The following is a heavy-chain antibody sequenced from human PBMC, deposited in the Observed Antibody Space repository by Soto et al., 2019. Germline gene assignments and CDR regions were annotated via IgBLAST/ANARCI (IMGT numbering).Heavy chain of an antibody. V-gene: IGHV3-15*01. Sequence: EVQLVESGGGLVKPGGSLRLSCTACGFTFNNACLSWVRQAPGKGLEWVGRIKSKTDGGTTDYAAPVKGRFTISRDDSENMLYLQMNSLKTEDTAVYYCTTGLGQQELAFDYWGQGTLLTVSS. J-gene: IGHJ4*02. D-gene: IGHD6-13*01. CDR2: IKSKTDGGTT. CDR1: GFTFNNAC. CDR3: TTGLGQQELAFDY.